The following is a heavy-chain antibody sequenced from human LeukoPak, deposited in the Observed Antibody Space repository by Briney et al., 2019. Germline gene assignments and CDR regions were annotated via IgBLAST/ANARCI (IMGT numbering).Heavy chain of an antibody. CDR3: ASERFCDY. Sequence: PGGSLRLSCAASGFTFSSYAMSWVRQAPGKGLEWVANIKQDGSEKYYVDSVKGRFTISRDNAKNSLYLQMNSLRAEDTAVYYCASERFCDYWGQGTLVTVSS. V-gene: IGHV3-7*01. CDR2: IKQDGSEK. CDR1: GFTFSSYA. J-gene: IGHJ4*02. D-gene: IGHD3-3*01.